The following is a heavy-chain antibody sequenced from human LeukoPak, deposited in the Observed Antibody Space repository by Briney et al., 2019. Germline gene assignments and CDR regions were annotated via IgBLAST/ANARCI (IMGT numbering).Heavy chain of an antibody. D-gene: IGHD5-12*01. Sequence: PSETLSLTCTVSGGSISSSSYYWGWIRQPPGKGLEWIGSIYYSGSTYYNPSLKSRVTISVDTSKNQFSLKLSSVTAADTAVYYCARAQIVATIPTFDYWGQGTLVTVSS. CDR2: IYYSGST. CDR1: GGSISSSSYY. J-gene: IGHJ4*02. CDR3: ARAQIVATIPTFDY. V-gene: IGHV4-39*07.